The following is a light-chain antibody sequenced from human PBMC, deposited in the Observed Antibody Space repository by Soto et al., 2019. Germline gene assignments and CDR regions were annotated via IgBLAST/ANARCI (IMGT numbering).Light chain of an antibody. J-gene: IGKJ2*01. CDR1: LSLVYSDGNTY. CDR3: MQGTHWPPNT. V-gene: IGKV2-30*01. CDR2: KVS. Sequence: DLVMTQSPLSLPVTLGQPASISCRSSLSLVYSDGNTYLSWFQQRPGQSPRRLIYKVSTRDSGVPDRFRGSGSGSDFTLKISRVEAEDVGVYYCMQGTHWPPNTFGQGTKLEIK.